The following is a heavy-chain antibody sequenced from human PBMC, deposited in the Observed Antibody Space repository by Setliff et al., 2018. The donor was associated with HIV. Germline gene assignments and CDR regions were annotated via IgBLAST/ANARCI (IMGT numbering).Heavy chain of an antibody. CDR1: GFSFRTYS. CDR3: ARDRGYPDSFNI. D-gene: IGHD3-10*01. Sequence: PGESLKISCAASGFSFRTYSMNWVRQAPGKGLEWVSYINSDGSIITYGESVKGRFTISRDNAKNTLYLQMNSLRAENTAVYYCARDRGYPDSFNIWGQGTVVTVSS. J-gene: IGHJ3*02. V-gene: IGHV3-74*01. CDR2: INSDGSII.